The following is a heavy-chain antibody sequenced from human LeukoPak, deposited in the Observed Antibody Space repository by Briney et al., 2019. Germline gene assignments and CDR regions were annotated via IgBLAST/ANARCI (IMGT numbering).Heavy chain of an antibody. V-gene: IGHV3-23*01. CDR2: ISGSGGST. D-gene: IGHD3-22*01. CDR1: GFTFSSYA. J-gene: IGHJ4*02. Sequence: TGGSLRLSCAASGFTFSSYAMSWVRQAPGKGLEWVSAISGSGGSTYYADSVKGRFTISRDNSKNTLYLQMNSLRAEDTAVYYCAKGAEYYYDSSGYYDYWGQGTLVTVSS. CDR3: AKGAEYYYDSSGYYDY.